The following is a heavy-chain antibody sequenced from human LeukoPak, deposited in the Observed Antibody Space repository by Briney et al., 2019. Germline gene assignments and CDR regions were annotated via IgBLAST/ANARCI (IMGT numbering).Heavy chain of an antibody. D-gene: IGHD5-24*01. CDR2: ISSGGSSI. Sequence: PGGSLRLSCAASGFTFNTYEMNWVRQAPGKGLEWVSYISSGGSSIYYADSVKGRFTISIDNAKNSLYLQMNSLRAEDTAVYYCARRQFYYYGMDVWGQGTTVTVSS. CDR1: GFTFNTYE. J-gene: IGHJ6*02. V-gene: IGHV3-48*03. CDR3: ARRQFYYYGMDV.